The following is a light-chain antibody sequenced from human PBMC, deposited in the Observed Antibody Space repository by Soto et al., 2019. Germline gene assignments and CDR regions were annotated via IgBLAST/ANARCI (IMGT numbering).Light chain of an antibody. CDR1: QSISRSD. V-gene: IGKV3-20*01. J-gene: IGKJ4*01. CDR2: ATS. CDR3: QQYGSSPT. Sequence: EIVLTQSPGTVSLSPGESATLSCRASQSISRSDLAWYQHRPGQSPRLLIYATSSRATGIPDRFTGGGAGTGFTLTICRLEPEDSAVYYCQQYGSSPTFGGGTKVEIK.